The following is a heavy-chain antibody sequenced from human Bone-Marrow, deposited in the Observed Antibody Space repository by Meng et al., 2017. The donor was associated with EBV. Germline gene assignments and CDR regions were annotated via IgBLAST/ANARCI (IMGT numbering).Heavy chain of an antibody. V-gene: IGHV4-34*01. CDR3: ARVLGTIYYGSGIDY. CDR1: GGSFSGYY. J-gene: IGHJ4*02. CDR2: INHSGST. D-gene: IGHD3-10*01. Sequence: QVELMQWGAGLLKPSEPLSLTCAVYGGSFSGYYWSRIRQPPGKGLEWIGEINHSGSTNYNPSLKSRVTISVDTSKNQFSLKLSSVTAADTAVYYCARVLGTIYYGSGIDYWGQGTLVTVSS.